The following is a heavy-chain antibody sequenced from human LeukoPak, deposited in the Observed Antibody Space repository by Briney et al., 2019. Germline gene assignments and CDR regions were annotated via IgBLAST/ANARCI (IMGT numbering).Heavy chain of an antibody. CDR3: ARDTDYGSLY. D-gene: IGHD3-16*01. CDR2: IYSGGST. J-gene: IGHJ4*02. V-gene: IGHV3-66*01. CDR1: GFTVSSNY. Sequence: TGGSLILSCAASGFTVSSNYMSWVRQAPGKGLEWVSVIYSGGSTYYADSVKGRFTISRDNSKNTLYLQMNSLRAEDTAVYYCARDTDYGSLYWGQGTLVTVSS.